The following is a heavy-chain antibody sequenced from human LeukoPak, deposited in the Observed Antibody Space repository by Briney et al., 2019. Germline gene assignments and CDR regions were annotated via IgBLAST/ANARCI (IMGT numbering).Heavy chain of an antibody. Sequence: PGGSLRLSCAASGYTFSSYAMHWVRQAPGKGLEWVAVISYDGSNKYYADSVKGRFTISRDNSKNTLYLQMNSLRAEDTAVYYCACGTPMVRGVISPPNYWGQGTLVTVSS. CDR2: ISYDGSNK. CDR1: GYTFSSYA. D-gene: IGHD3-10*01. V-gene: IGHV3-30-3*01. CDR3: ACGTPMVRGVISPPNY. J-gene: IGHJ4*02.